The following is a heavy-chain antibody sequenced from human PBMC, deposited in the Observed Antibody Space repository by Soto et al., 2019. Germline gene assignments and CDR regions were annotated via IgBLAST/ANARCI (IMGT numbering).Heavy chain of an antibody. V-gene: IGHV1-2*02. CDR1: GYTFTGYY. CDR3: ARPVWSESYDSSGYYFDFDY. Sequence: ASVKVSCKASGYTFTGYYMHWVRQAPGQGLEWMGWINPNSGGTNYAQKFQGRVTMTRDTSISTAYMDLSRLRSDDTTVYYCARPVWSESYDSSGYYFDFDYWGQGPLVPDSS. J-gene: IGHJ4*02. D-gene: IGHD3-22*01. CDR2: INPNSGGT.